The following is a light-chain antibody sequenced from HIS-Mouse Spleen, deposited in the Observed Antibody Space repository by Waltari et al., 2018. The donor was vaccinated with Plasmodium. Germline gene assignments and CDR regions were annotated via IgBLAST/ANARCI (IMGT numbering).Light chain of an antibody. CDR2: DAS. J-gene: IGKJ2*01. CDR3: QQYDNLPYT. V-gene: IGKV1-33*01. CDR1: QDISNY. Sequence: DIQLTQSPSSLSASVGDRVTITCQASQDISNYLNWYQQKPGKAPKLLIYDASNLETGVPSRLSGSGSGTDVTFTISSLQPEDIATYYCQQYDNLPYTFGQGTKLEIK.